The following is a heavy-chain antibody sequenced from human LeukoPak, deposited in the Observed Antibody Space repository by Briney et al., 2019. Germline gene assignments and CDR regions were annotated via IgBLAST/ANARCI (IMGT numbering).Heavy chain of an antibody. J-gene: IGHJ3*02. CDR1: GYTFTSYD. Sequence: ASVKVSCKASGYTFTSYDINWVRQATGQGLEWMGWMNPNSGNTGYAQKFQGRVTMTRDTSISTAYMELSRLRSDDTAVYYCAREPRISYYYDSSGLGNAFDIWGQGTMVTVSS. V-gene: IGHV1-8*01. D-gene: IGHD3-22*01. CDR2: MNPNSGNT. CDR3: AREPRISYYYDSSGLGNAFDI.